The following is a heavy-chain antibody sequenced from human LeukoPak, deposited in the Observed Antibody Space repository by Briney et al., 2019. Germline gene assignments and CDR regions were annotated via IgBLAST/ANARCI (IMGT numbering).Heavy chain of an antibody. Sequence: KPGGSLRLSCAASGYTFSSYSINWVRQAPGKGREWVSSISVRSNYIYYADSVRGRFSISRDDARDSLYLQMNSLRAEDTAVYYCVRLRRNSDTSGFYYYYDYWGQGTLVTVSS. V-gene: IGHV3-21*01. D-gene: IGHD3-22*01. CDR1: GYTFSSYS. CDR2: ISVRSNYI. J-gene: IGHJ4*02. CDR3: VRLRRNSDTSGFYYYYDY.